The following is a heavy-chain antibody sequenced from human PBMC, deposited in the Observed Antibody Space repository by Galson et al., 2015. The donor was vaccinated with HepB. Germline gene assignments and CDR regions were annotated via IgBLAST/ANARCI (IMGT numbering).Heavy chain of an antibody. CDR3: AREVRGYSGYGGYYYYYGMDV. J-gene: IGHJ6*02. CDR1: GFTFSSYW. CDR2: IKQDGSEK. D-gene: IGHD5-12*01. Sequence: SLRLSCAASGFTFSSYWMSWVRQAPGKGLEWVANIKQDGSEKYYVDSVKGRFTISRDNAKNSLYLQMNSLRAEDTAVYYCAREVRGYSGYGGYYYYYGMDVWGQGTTVTVSS. V-gene: IGHV3-7*03.